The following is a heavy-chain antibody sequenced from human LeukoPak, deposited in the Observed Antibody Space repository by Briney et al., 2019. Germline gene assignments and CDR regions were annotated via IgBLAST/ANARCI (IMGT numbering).Heavy chain of an antibody. CDR1: GGSISSNSYY. D-gene: IGHD5-18*01. CDR3: ARNTGGYSYGYNYYMDV. CDR2: IYYSGST. J-gene: IGHJ6*03. V-gene: IGHV4-39*01. Sequence: PSETLSLTCTVSGGSISSNSYYWGWIRQPPGKGLEWIGSIYYSGSTYYNPSLKSRVTISVDTSKNQFSLKVSSVTAADTAVYYCARNTGGYSYGYNYYMDVWGKGTTVTVSS.